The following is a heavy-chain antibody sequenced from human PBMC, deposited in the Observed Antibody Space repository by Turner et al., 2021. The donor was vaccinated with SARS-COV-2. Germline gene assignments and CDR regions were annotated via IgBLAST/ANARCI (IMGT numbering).Heavy chain of an antibody. D-gene: IGHD1-26*01. CDR1: GGPISSSSYY. CDR3: AGEVVVLTTTHYGMDV. Sequence: QLQLQESGTGLVKPWETLSLTCTVSGGPISSSSYYWGWIRQPPGKGLEWIGGIYYSRSTYYNPSLKSRVTISVDTSKNQFSLKLSSVTAADTAVYYCAGEVVVLTTTHYGMDVWGQGTTVTVSS. V-gene: IGHV4-39*01. J-gene: IGHJ6*02. CDR2: IYYSRST.